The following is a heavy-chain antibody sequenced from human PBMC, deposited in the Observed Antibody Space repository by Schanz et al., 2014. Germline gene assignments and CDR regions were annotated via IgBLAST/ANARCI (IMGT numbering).Heavy chain of an antibody. CDR3: ARSPGDFPGWFDS. CDR2: IYHSGST. CDR1: GGSISSGGSS. D-gene: IGHD4-17*01. Sequence: QLQLQESGSGLVKPSQTLSLTCGVSGGSISSGGSSWNWIRLPPGKGLEWIGYIYHSGSTYYNPSLKSRVPIPVDRPKNQFSLILNALTAADTAVYYCARSPGDFPGWFDSWGQGTLVTVSS. V-gene: IGHV4-30-2*01. J-gene: IGHJ5*01.